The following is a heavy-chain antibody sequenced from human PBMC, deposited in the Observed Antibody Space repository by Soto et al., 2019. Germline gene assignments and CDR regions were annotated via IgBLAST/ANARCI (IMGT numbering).Heavy chain of an antibody. CDR3: ARGTVSFNYYYYGMDV. CDR2: IIPIFGTA. V-gene: IGHV1-69*13. J-gene: IGHJ6*02. Sequence: GASVKVSCTASGGTYSSYAISWVRQAPGQGLEWMGGIIPIFGTANYAQKFQGRVTITADESTSTAYMELSGLRSEDTAVYYCARGTVSFNYYYYGMDVWGQGTTVTVSS. CDR1: GGTYSSYA.